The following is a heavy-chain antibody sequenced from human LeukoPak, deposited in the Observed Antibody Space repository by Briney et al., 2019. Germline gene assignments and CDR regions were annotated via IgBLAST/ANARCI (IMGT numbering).Heavy chain of an antibody. V-gene: IGHV3-23*01. CDR3: ARRAGAYSHPYDY. CDR1: EFIFSRFW. D-gene: IGHD4/OR15-4a*01. J-gene: IGHJ4*02. CDR2: ISGSDGTT. Sequence: PGGSLRLSCAASEFIFSRFWMSWVRQAPGKGLEWVSGISGSDGTTHYADSVKGRFTISRDNSKNTLYLQMNSLRAEDTAVYYCARRAGAYSHPYDYWGQGTLVTVSS.